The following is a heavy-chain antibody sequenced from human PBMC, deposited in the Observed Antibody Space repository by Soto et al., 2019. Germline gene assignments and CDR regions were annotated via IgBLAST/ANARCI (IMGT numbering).Heavy chain of an antibody. Sequence: SETLSLTCSVSGAPITGGSFYWGWIRQRPGKGLQWIGDISPSGSTNYNPSLKSRVTISVDKSKNQFSLKLSSVTAADTAVYYCARGAAAGHNNWFDPWGQGTLVTVSS. V-gene: IGHV4-61*05. J-gene: IGHJ5*02. CDR2: ISPSGST. CDR1: GAPITGGSFY. CDR3: ARGAAAGHNNWFDP. D-gene: IGHD6-13*01.